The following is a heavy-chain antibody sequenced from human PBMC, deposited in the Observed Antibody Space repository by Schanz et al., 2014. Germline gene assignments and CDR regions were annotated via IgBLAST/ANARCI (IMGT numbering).Heavy chain of an antibody. Sequence: QVQLVQSGAEMKKPGASVKVSCKASGYTFTGYYMHWVRQAPGQGLEWMGWINPNSGTTNYAQKFQGWVTMTRDTSISTAYMELSRLKSDDTAVYYCARGRGCTGGSCYSWFDLWGQGTLVTGAS. CDR3: ARGRGCTGGSCYSWFDL. V-gene: IGHV1-2*04. CDR2: INPNSGTT. D-gene: IGHD2-15*01. J-gene: IGHJ5*02. CDR1: GYTFTGYY.